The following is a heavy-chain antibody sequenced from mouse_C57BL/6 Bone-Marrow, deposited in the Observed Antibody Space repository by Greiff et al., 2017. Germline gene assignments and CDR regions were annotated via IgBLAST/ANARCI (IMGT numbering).Heavy chain of an antibody. Sequence: VQLQQPGAELVKPGASVELSCKASGYTFTSYWMHWVKQRPGQGLEWIGMIHPNSGSTNYNEKFKSKATLTVDKSSSTAYMQLSSLTSEDSAVYYCARRGGNYFGFAYWGQGTLVTVSA. J-gene: IGHJ3*01. V-gene: IGHV1-64*01. D-gene: IGHD2-1*01. CDR3: ARRGGNYFGFAY. CDR2: IHPNSGST. CDR1: GYTFTSYW.